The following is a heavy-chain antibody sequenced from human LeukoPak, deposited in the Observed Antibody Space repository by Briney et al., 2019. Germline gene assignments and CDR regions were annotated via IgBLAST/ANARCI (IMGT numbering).Heavy chain of an antibody. CDR1: GYSFTSYW. V-gene: IGHV5-51*01. CDR2: IYPGDSDT. J-gene: IGHJ3*02. D-gene: IGHD3-22*01. Sequence: GESPETSLKGSGYSFTSYWLGWVRQMPGKGLEWMGIIYPGDSDTRYSPSFQGQVTISADKSISTAYLQWSSLKASDTAMYYCARTRFTVYYALEAFYIWGQGTMVTVSS. CDR3: ARTRFTVYYALEAFYI.